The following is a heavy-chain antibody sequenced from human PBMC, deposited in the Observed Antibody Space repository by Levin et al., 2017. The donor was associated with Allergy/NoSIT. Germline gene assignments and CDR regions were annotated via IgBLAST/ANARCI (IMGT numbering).Heavy chain of an antibody. CDR3: ARDNPNRVTTDYYYGMDV. D-gene: IGHD4-11*01. J-gene: IGHJ6*02. CDR2: ISYDGSNK. Sequence: GESLKISCAASGFTFSSYAMHWVRQAPGKGLEWVAVISYDGSNKYYADSVKGRFTISRDNSKNTLYLQMNSLRAEDTAVYYCARDNPNRVTTDYYYGMDVWGQGTTVTVSS. CDR1: GFTFSSYA. V-gene: IGHV3-30-3*01.